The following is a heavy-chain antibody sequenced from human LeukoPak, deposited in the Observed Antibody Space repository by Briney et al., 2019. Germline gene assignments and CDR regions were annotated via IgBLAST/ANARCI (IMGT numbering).Heavy chain of an antibody. V-gene: IGHV4-34*01. J-gene: IGHJ6*02. D-gene: IGHD2-2*01. CDR1: GVSFSGDY. CDR3: ARVVVVVPAAILYYYYYYGMDV. CDR2: INHSGST. Sequence: PSETLSLTCAVYGVSFSGDYWSWVRQPPGKGLEWIGEINHSGSTNYNPSLKSRVTISVDTSKNQFSLKLSSVTAADTAVYYCARVVVVVPAAILYYYYYYGMDVWGQGTTVTVSS.